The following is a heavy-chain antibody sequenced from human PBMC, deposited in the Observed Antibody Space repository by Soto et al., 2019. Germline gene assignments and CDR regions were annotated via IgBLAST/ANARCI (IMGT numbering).Heavy chain of an antibody. D-gene: IGHD3-3*01. CDR3: ARDLGDFWSGGRSYNWFDP. J-gene: IGHJ5*02. CDR1: VCSISSYY. CDR2: IYYSGST. V-gene: IGHV4-59*01. Sequence: SGTLSLTCTVCVCSISSYYWSWVRQPPGKGLEWIGYIYYSGSTNYNPSLKSRVTISVDTSKNQFSLKLSSVTAADTAVYYCARDLGDFWSGGRSYNWFDPWGQGTLVTVSS.